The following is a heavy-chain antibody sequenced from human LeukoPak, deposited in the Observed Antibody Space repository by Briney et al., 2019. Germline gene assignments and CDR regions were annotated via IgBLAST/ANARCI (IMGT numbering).Heavy chain of an antibody. D-gene: IGHD6-13*01. CDR1: GYTFTGYY. CDR2: INPNSGGT. V-gene: IGHV1-2*02. Sequence: ASVKVSCKASGYTFTGYYMHWVRQAPGQRLEWMGWINPNSGGTNYALKFQGRVTMTRDTSISTAYMELSRLRSDDTAVYYCARDRLYGSSWSFDYWGQGTLVTVSS. CDR3: ARDRLYGSSWSFDY. J-gene: IGHJ4*02.